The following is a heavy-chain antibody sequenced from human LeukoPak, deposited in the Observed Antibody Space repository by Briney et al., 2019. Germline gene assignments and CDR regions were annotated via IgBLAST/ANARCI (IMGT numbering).Heavy chain of an antibody. Sequence: GGSLSLSCAASGFTFSNYWMSWVRQAPGKGLEWVANIKEDGSEKYYVDSVKGRFTICRDNARNSLYLQMNSLRAEDTAVYYCASGRQLGYWGQGTLVTVSS. V-gene: IGHV3-7*01. CDR3: ASGRQLGY. CDR1: GFTFSNYW. CDR2: IKEDGSEK. D-gene: IGHD6-13*01. J-gene: IGHJ4*02.